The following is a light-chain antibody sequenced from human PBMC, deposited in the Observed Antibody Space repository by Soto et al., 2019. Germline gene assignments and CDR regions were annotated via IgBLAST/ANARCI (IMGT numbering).Light chain of an antibody. J-gene: IGKJ1*01. Sequence: DVHMTQSPSTVSASVGDTVTITCRARQSIGDSLAWYQQKPGKGPKVLIHRASTLQSGVPSRFSGSGAGTEFTLTISGLQTDDLGTYYCQQYHTYALTFGQGTKVEI. CDR1: QSIGDS. CDR2: RAS. V-gene: IGKV1-5*03. CDR3: QQYHTYALT.